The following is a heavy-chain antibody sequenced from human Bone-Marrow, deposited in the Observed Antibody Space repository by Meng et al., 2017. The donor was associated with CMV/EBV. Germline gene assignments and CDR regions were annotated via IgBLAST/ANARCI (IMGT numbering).Heavy chain of an antibody. CDR2: ISDRGDNI. CDR1: GFTFSTYA. V-gene: IGHV3-23*01. CDR3: ATIPSINCFDP. J-gene: IGHJ5*02. Sequence: GESLKISCAASGFTFSTYAMTWVRQAPGKGLEWVSAISDRGDNIYYADSVKGRFTISRDNSKNTVYLQMNSLRADDTAVYYCATIPSINCFDPWGQGTLVTVSS. D-gene: IGHD2-21*01.